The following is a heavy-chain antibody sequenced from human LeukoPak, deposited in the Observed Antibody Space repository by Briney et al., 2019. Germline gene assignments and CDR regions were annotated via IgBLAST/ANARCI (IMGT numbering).Heavy chain of an antibody. CDR1: GGSISSSSYY. CDR2: IYYSGST. J-gene: IGHJ4*02. Sequence: TSEPLSLTCTVSGGSISSSSYYWGWIRQPPGKGLEWIGSIYYSGSTYYNPSLKSRVTISVDTSKNQFSLKLSSVTAADTAVYYCASLTMTTVDYWGQGTPVTVSS. V-gene: IGHV4-39*01. CDR3: ASLTMTTVDY. D-gene: IGHD4-11*01.